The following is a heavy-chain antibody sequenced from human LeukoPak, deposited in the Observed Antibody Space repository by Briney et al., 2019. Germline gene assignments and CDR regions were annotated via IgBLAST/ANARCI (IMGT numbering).Heavy chain of an antibody. CDR1: EFSASSYW. CDR2: IKQDGSQD. CDR3: VREWAGGLAAAGTRIEGSY. Sequence: GGSLRLSCVVSEFSASSYWMSWVRQHPGKGLEWLANIKQDGSQDNYVDSVKGRFTISRDNAKNSVYLQMNGLLVEDTAVYYCVREWAGGLAAAGTRIEGSYWGQGTQVIVSS. J-gene: IGHJ4*02. V-gene: IGHV3-7*01. D-gene: IGHD6-13*01.